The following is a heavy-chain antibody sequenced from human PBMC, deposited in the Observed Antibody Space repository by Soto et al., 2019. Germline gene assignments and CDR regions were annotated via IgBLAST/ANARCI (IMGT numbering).Heavy chain of an antibody. J-gene: IGHJ6*02. D-gene: IGHD2-8*01. CDR1: GFTFSSYA. CDR2: ISGRGGST. Sequence: EVQLLESGGGLVQPGGSLRLSCAASGFTFSSYAMSWVRQAPGKGLEWVSAISGRGGSTYYADSVKGRFTMSRDNSKNTLYLQMNSLTAEDTAVYFCAKTLPPGIWVYAVYYYYYAMDVWGQGTTVTVSS. V-gene: IGHV3-23*01. CDR3: AKTLPPGIWVYAVYYYYYAMDV.